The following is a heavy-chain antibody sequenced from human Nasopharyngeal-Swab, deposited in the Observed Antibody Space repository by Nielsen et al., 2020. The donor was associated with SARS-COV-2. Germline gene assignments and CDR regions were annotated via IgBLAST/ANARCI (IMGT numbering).Heavy chain of an antibody. V-gene: IGHV1-69*13. CDR3: ARGGYYGSGSYFHYYYGMDV. CDR2: IIPIFGTA. CDR1: GGTFSSYA. D-gene: IGHD3-10*01. Sequence: SVKVSCKASGGTFSSYAISWVRQAPGQGLEWMGGIIPIFGTANCAQKFQGRVTITADESTSTAYMELSSLRSEDTAVYYCARGGYYGSGSYFHYYYGMDVWGQGTTVTVSS. J-gene: IGHJ6*02.